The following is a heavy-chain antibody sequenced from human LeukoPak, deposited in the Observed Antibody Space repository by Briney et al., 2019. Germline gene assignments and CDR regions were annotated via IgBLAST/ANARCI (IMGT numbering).Heavy chain of an antibody. CDR2: LSGSGRGT. V-gene: IGHV3-23*01. D-gene: IGHD3-16*01. Sequence: GGSLTLSCVASGFTFNNFAMSWVRQAPGKGLEWVSTLSGSGRGTNYADSVKGRFIISRDNPKKTLSLQMSSLRAEDTAVYYCARGEPLDPKRNFDYWGQGTLVTVSS. CDR3: ARGEPLDPKRNFDY. CDR1: GFTFNNFA. J-gene: IGHJ4*02.